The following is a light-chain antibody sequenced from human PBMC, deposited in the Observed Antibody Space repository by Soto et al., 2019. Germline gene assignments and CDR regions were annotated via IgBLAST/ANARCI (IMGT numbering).Light chain of an antibody. J-gene: IGKJ5*01. CDR3: QQFHNWLPIT. CDR1: QRVSSN. V-gene: IGKV3-15*01. CDR2: GAS. Sequence: EFVLIKNPATLSLSPGERASLSCRASQRVSSNLACYQQKAGQAPGLLIYGASTRATGIPARFSGSGSGTEFTLTISSLHSEDFAVYYCQQFHNWLPITFGQGTLLEIK.